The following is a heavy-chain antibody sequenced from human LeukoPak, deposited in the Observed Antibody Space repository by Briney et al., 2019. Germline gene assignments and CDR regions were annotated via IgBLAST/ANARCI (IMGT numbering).Heavy chain of an antibody. CDR3: ARGYDTSGYYVVRD. Sequence: PSETLSPTCTVSGGSISSYYWSWIRQPPGKGLEWIGYIYYSGSTNYNPSLKSRVTISVDTSKNQFSLKLSSVTAADTAVYYCARGYDTSGYYVVRDWGQGTLVTVSS. V-gene: IGHV4-59*01. CDR1: GGSISSYY. CDR2: IYYSGST. J-gene: IGHJ4*02. D-gene: IGHD3-22*01.